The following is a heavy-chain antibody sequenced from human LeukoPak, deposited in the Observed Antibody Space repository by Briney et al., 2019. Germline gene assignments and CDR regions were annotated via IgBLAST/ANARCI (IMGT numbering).Heavy chain of an antibody. Sequence: ASVKVSCRTSGYTXTIYGISWVRQAPGQGLEWMGLISAYGNTNYAQNLQGRVTMTTDTSTRTAYMELRSLRADDTGVYYCVRGIIGYYFDYWGQGTLVTVSS. D-gene: IGHD2-15*01. CDR2: ISAYGNT. V-gene: IGHV1-18*01. J-gene: IGHJ4*02. CDR3: VRGIIGYYFDY. CDR1: GYTXTIYG.